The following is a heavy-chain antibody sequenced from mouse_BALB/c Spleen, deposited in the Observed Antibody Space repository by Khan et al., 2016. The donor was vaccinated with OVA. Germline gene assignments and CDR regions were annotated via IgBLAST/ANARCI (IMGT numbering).Heavy chain of an antibody. J-gene: IGHJ2*01. Sequence: QVQLQQSGAELVKAGASVKMSCKASGYTFTSYWMHWVKQRLGQGLEWFAETNPTNGRTYYTEKFKSKATLTVAKSSSTAYMLLSGPTFEDSAVYYCARIKKIVATYFDYWGQGTTLTVSS. D-gene: IGHD1-1*01. CDR2: TNPTNGRT. CDR3: ARIKKIVATYFDY. CDR1: GYTFTSYW. V-gene: IGHV1S81*02.